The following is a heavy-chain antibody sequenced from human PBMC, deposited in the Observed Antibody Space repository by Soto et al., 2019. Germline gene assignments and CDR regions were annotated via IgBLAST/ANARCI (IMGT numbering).Heavy chain of an antibody. CDR3: AREGGPYDVLTGYCDAFDI. J-gene: IGHJ3*02. D-gene: IGHD3-9*01. CDR2: ISGSSSYI. Sequence: EVQLVESGGGLVKPGGSLRLSCAASGFTFSSYSVNWVRQAPGKGLEWVSSISGSSSYIHYADSVKGRFTISRDNAKNSLYLQMNSLRADDTAVYYCAREGGPYDVLTGYCDAFDIWGQGTMVTVSS. V-gene: IGHV3-21*01. CDR1: GFTFSSYS.